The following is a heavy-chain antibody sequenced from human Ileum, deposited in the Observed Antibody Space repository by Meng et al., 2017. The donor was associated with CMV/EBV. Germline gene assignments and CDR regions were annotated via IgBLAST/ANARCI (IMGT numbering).Heavy chain of an antibody. J-gene: IGHJ4*02. CDR3: ARDGPSVGATADY. CDR2: ISYDGTNK. Sequence: GESLKISCAASGFPFSSYAMHWVRQAPGKGLEWVALISYDGTNKYYADSVKGRFTISRDNAKNTLYLQINSLRAEDTAVYYCARDGPSVGATADYWGQGTLVTVSS. V-gene: IGHV3-30*04. CDR1: GFPFSSYA. D-gene: IGHD1-26*01.